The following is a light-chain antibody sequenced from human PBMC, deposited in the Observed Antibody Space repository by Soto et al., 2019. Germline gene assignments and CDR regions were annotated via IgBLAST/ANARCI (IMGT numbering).Light chain of an antibody. CDR3: QQSYSAPWT. CDR2: DVF. J-gene: IGKJ1*01. Sequence: DIQLTQSPSSLSASVGDRVTITCRASQSILNYLHWYQQRPGKAPELLIYDVFSLQSGVPSRFSGSGSETDFTLTISSLQPEDFATYYCQQSYSAPWTFGQGTEVEI. V-gene: IGKV1-39*01. CDR1: QSILNY.